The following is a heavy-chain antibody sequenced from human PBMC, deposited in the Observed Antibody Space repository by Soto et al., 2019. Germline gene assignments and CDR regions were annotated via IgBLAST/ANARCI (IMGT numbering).Heavy chain of an antibody. CDR3: ASNPAPYSSGWYHLFDY. CDR2: IYWDDDK. D-gene: IGHD6-19*01. CDR1: GFSLSTSGVG. Sequence: QITLKESGPTLVKPTQTLTLTCTFSGFSLSTSGVGVGWIRQPPGKALEWLALIYWDDDKRYSPSLKSRLTVTKDTSKNQVVLTMTHMDPVDTATYYCASNPAPYSSGWYHLFDYWGQGTLVTVSS. V-gene: IGHV2-5*02. J-gene: IGHJ4*02.